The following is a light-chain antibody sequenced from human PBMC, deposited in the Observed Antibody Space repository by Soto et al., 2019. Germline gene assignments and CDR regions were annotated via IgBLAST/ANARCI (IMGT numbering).Light chain of an antibody. CDR3: QQYDDLPIT. CDR2: DAS. Sequence: EIVLTQSPATLSLSPGERATLSCRASQSVSIHLAWYQQKPGQAPRLLIYDASNRATGIPARFSGSGSGTDFTLTISSLQPEDIATYFCQQYDDLPITFGQGTRLEIK. V-gene: IGKV3-11*01. J-gene: IGKJ5*01. CDR1: QSVSIH.